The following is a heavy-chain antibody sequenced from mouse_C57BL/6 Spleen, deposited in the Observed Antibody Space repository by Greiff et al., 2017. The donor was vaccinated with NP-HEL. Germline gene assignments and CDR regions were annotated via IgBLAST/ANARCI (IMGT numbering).Heavy chain of an antibody. D-gene: IGHD1-1*01. CDR1: GYTFTDYN. CDR3: ARGPFYYYGSSGFDY. Sequence: VQLKESGPELVKPGASVKMSCKASGYTFTDYNMHWVKQSHGKSLEWIGYINPNNGGTSYNQKFKGKATLTVNKSSSTAYMELRSLTSEDSAVYYCARGPFYYYGSSGFDYWGQGTTLTVSS. CDR2: INPNNGGT. J-gene: IGHJ2*01. V-gene: IGHV1-22*01.